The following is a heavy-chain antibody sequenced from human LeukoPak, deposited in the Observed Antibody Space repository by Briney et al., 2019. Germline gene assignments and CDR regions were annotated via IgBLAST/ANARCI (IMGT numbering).Heavy chain of an antibody. Sequence: GESLKISCMASGYTFSNFWIGWVRQQSGKGLEFMGVIYPGDSDTTYSPSFQGQVTVSADRSIRTTYLQWTSLEASDSAIYYCARGRGGFSGYENFDYWGQGTMVTVS. CDR3: ARGRGGFSGYENFDY. J-gene: IGHJ4*02. V-gene: IGHV5-51*01. CDR1: GYTFSNFW. D-gene: IGHD5-12*01. CDR2: IYPGDSDT.